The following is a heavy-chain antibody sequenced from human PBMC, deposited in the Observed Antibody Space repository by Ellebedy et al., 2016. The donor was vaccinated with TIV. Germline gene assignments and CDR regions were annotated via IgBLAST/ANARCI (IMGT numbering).Heavy chain of an antibody. CDR3: ATSDCSSTSCFHYYYGMDV. D-gene: IGHD2-2*01. J-gene: IGHJ6*02. Sequence: ASVKVSCXASGYTFTSYGISWVRQAPGQGLEWMGWISAYNGNTNYAQKLQGRVTMTEDTSTDTAYMELSSLRSEDTAVYYCATSDCSSTSCFHYYYGMDVWGQGTTVTVSS. CDR1: GYTFTSYG. CDR2: ISAYNGNT. V-gene: IGHV1-18*01.